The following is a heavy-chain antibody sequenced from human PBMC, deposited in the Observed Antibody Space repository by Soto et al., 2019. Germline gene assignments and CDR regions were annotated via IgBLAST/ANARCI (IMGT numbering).Heavy chain of an antibody. V-gene: IGHV1-18*01. J-gene: IGHJ4*02. CDR2: ISPYNGDT. CDR1: GYTFSDFG. Sequence: QVHLVQSGAEVKEPGASVKVSCKASGYTFSDFGISWVRQAPGQGLEWMGWISPYNGDTKYTRKLQGRVTMTTDTSTGTAYMELRSLRSDDTAVYYCAREYCSCGSCYGVDYWGQGTLVTVSS. D-gene: IGHD2-15*01. CDR3: AREYCSCGSCYGVDY.